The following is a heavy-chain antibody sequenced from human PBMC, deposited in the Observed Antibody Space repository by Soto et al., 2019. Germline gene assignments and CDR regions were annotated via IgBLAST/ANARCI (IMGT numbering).Heavy chain of an antibody. Sequence: GESLKISCKGSGDSFTSYWIGWVRQIPGKGLEWMGIIYPGDSDTRYSPSFQGQVTISADKSISTAYLQWSSLKASDTAMYYCARVDTPRGGYFQHWGQGTLVTVSS. D-gene: IGHD5-18*01. CDR1: GDSFTSYW. V-gene: IGHV5-51*01. J-gene: IGHJ1*01. CDR3: ARVDTPRGGYFQH. CDR2: IYPGDSDT.